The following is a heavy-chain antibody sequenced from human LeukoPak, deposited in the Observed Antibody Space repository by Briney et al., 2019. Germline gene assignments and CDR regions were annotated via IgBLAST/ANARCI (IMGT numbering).Heavy chain of an antibody. CDR2: INAGNGNT. CDR3: AREAWGSSCSDY. J-gene: IGHJ4*02. Sequence: GASVKVSCKASGYTFTSYAMHWVRQASGQRLEWMGWINAGNGNTKYSQKFQGRVTITRDTSASTAYMELSSLRSEDTAVYYCAREAWGSSCSDYWGQGTLVTVSS. V-gene: IGHV1-3*01. CDR1: GYTFTSYA. D-gene: IGHD6-13*01.